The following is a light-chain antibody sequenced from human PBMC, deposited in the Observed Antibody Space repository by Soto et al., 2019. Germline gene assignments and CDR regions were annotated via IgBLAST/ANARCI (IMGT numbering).Light chain of an antibody. Sequence: DIQLTQSPSFLSASVGDRVTITCRASQGISPYLAWYQQKPRKAPKLLIYAASTLQSGVPSRFSGSGSGTDFTLTISSLQPEDFATYYCQQVNGYPREVIFGGWTKVERK. V-gene: IGKV1-9*01. CDR1: QGISPY. CDR2: AAS. J-gene: IGKJ4*01. CDR3: QQVNGYPREVI.